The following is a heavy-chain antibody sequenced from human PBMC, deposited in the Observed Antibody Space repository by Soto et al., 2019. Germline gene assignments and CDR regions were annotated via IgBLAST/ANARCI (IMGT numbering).Heavy chain of an antibody. CDR3: ARDRTTIPNYYFYGMDV. J-gene: IGHJ6*02. D-gene: IGHD1-1*01. Sequence: QVQLVQSGAEVRKPGASLKVSCKASGYTFTSYYIHWVRQAPGQGLEWMGIIDPTGHSTTYAHSFQGRLTMTSASSTNTVYMELGGLISDDTAVYYCARDRTTIPNYYFYGMDVWGLGTTVTVS. V-gene: IGHV1-46*01. CDR1: GYTFTSYY. CDR2: IDPTGHST.